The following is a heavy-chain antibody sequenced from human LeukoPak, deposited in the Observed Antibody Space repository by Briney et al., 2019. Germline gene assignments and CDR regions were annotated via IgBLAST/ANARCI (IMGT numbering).Heavy chain of an antibody. V-gene: IGHV3-30*04. CDR2: ISYDGSNK. CDR1: GFTFSSYA. D-gene: IGHD3-3*01. CDR3: AGKGPAIFYFDY. Sequence: PGRSLRLSCAAPGFTFSSYAMHWVRQAPGKGLEWVAVISYDGSNKYYADSVKGRFTISRDNSKNTLYLQMNSLRAEDTAVYYCAGKGPAIFYFDYWGQGTLVTVSS. J-gene: IGHJ4*02.